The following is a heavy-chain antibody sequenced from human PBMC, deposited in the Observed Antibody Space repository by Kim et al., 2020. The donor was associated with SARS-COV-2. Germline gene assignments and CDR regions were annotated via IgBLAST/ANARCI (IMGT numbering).Heavy chain of an antibody. J-gene: IGHJ3*02. V-gene: IGHV4-39*01. CDR2: IYYSGST. Sequence: SETLSLTCTVSGGSISSSSYYWGWIRQPPGNGLEWIGSIYYSGSTYYNPSLKSRVTISVDTSKNQFSLKLSSVTAADTAVYYCASPEGVVVVAAPEAFDIWGQGTMVTVSS. D-gene: IGHD2-15*01. CDR3: ASPEGVVVVAAPEAFDI. CDR1: GGSISSSSYY.